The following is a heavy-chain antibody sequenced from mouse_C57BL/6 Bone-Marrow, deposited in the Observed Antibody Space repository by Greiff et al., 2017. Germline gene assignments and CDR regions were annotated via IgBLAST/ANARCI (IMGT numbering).Heavy chain of an antibody. J-gene: IGHJ1*03. CDR3: ARFDPSMNWYFGV. CDR2: IWSGGST. CDR1: GFSLTSYG. V-gene: IGHV2-2*01. Sequence: QVQLQQSGPGLVQPSQSLSIPCTVSGFSLTSYGVHWVRQSPGKGLEWLGVIWSGGSTDYNAAFISRLSISKDNVKSQVFFIMNSLQTDDTSIYYCARFDPSMNWYFGVWGTGTTLTVSS.